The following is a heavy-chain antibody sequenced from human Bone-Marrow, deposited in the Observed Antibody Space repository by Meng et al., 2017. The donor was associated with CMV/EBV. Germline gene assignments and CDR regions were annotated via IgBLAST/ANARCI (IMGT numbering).Heavy chain of an antibody. CDR2: IQYDGSNK. J-gene: IGHJ1*01. CDR1: GFTFNNYG. CDR3: AKGFDFWSGYYDGY. D-gene: IGHD3-3*01. Sequence: GGSLRLSCAASGFTFNNYGMHWVRQAPGKGLEWVAFIQYDGSNKYYADSVKGRFTISRDNSKNTLYLQMNSLRAEDTAVYYCAKGFDFWSGYYDGYWGQGTLVTVPS. V-gene: IGHV3-30*02.